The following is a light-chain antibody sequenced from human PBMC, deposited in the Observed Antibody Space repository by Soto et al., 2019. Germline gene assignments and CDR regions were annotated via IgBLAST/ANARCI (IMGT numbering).Light chain of an antibody. Sequence: DIPMTQSPSSLSASVGDRVTITCRASQFISTYLNWYHQKPGKAPKLLISVASSLQSGVPSRFSGSGFGTDFTLTISSLQPEDLGTYYCQHSHAMPRTFGQGTKVEIK. J-gene: IGKJ1*01. CDR3: QHSHAMPRT. V-gene: IGKV1-39*01. CDR1: QFISTY. CDR2: VAS.